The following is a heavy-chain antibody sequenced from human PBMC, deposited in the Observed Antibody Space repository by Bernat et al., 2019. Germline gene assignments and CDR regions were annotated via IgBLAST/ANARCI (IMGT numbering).Heavy chain of an antibody. CDR3: ARDRGEPPSTELD. D-gene: IGHD1-14*01. V-gene: IGHV3-33*01. Sequence: QVQLVESGGGVVQPGRSLRLSCAASGFTFSSYGMHWVRQAPGKGLEWVAVIWYDGSNKYYADSVKGRFTISRDNSKNTLYLQMNSLRAEDTAVYYCARDRGEPPSTELDWGQDTLVTVSS. CDR1: GFTFSSYG. J-gene: IGHJ1*01. CDR2: IWYDGSNK.